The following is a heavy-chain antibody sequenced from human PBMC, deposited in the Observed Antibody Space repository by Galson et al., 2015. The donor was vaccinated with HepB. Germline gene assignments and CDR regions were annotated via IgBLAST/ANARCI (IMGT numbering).Heavy chain of an antibody. Sequence: SLRLSCAASGFTFSTYVMHWVRQAPGKGLEWVAVIWYDGSNKYYVDSVKGRFTISRDNSKNTLYLQMNSLRAEDTAVYYCAREGMTTHVYDIWGQGTMVTVSS. CDR3: AREGMTTHVYDI. J-gene: IGHJ3*02. D-gene: IGHD4-11*01. CDR2: IWYDGSNK. V-gene: IGHV3-33*01. CDR1: GFTFSTYV.